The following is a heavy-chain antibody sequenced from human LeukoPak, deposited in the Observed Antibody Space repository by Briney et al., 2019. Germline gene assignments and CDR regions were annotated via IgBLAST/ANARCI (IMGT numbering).Heavy chain of an antibody. CDR3: APYCSGGSCYSDHDAFDI. J-gene: IGHJ3*02. CDR2: IYYSGST. D-gene: IGHD2-15*01. V-gene: IGHV4-39*07. CDR1: GGSISSSSYY. Sequence: SETLSLTCTVSGGSISSSSYYWGWIRQPPGKGLEWIGSIYYSGSTYYNPSLKSRVTISVDTSKNQFSLKLSSVTAADTAVYYCAPYCSGGSCYSDHDAFDIWGQGTMVTVSS.